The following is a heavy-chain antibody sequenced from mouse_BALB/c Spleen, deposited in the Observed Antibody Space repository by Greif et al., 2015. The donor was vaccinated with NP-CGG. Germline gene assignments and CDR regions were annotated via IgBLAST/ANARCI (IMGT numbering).Heavy chain of an antibody. J-gene: IGHJ2*01. V-gene: IGHV2-9*02. Sequence: VQLVESGPGLVAPAQSLSITCTVSGFSLTSYGVHWVRQPPGKGLEWLGVIWAGGSTNYNSALMSRLSISKDNSKSQVFLKMNSLQTDDTAMYYCASGGGTYYFDYWGQGTTLTVSS. D-gene: IGHD4-1*01. CDR1: GFSLTSYG. CDR3: ASGGGTYYFDY. CDR2: IWAGGST.